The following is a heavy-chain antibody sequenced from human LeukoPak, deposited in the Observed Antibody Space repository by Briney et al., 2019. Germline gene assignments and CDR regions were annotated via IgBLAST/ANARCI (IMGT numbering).Heavy chain of an antibody. Sequence: QPGGSLRLSCAASGFTFGSYWMSWVRQAPGKGLEWVANIKQDGSGKYYVDSVKGRFTISRDNGKNSLYLQINSLRAEDTAVYYCARDCSSTNCYRGGFDPWGQGTLVTVSS. J-gene: IGHJ5*02. CDR3: ARDCSSTNCYRGGFDP. CDR1: GFTFGSYW. CDR2: IKQDGSGK. V-gene: IGHV3-7*01. D-gene: IGHD2-2*01.